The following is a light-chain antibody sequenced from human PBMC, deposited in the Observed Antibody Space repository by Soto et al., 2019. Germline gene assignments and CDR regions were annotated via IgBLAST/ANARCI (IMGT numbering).Light chain of an antibody. CDR1: QRITSY. CDR2: AAS. CDR3: QQSYSTPYT. Sequence: DIQMTQSPSSLSASVGDRVTITCRASQRITSYLNWYQQKSGKAPKLLIYAASNLQSGLPSRFSGSGFGTDITLTISSLQPDDVATYFCQQSYSTPYTFGLGTKLEIK. V-gene: IGKV1-39*01. J-gene: IGKJ2*01.